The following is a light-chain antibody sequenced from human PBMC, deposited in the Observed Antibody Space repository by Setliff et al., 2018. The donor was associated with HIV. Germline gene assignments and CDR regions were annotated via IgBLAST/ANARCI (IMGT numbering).Light chain of an antibody. CDR1: TSDVGGYNY. CDR2: EVR. V-gene: IGLV2-14*01. Sequence: QSALAQPASVSGSPGQSITISCTGTTSDVGGYNYVSWYQQHPGKAPKLIIYEVRNRPSGVSNRFSGSKSGNTASLTISGLQAEDEADYYCSSYAITNTLHFGTGTKGTVL. J-gene: IGLJ1*01. CDR3: SSYAITNTLH.